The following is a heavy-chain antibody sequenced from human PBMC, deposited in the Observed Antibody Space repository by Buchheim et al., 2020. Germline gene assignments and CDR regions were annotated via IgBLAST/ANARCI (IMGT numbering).Heavy chain of an antibody. V-gene: IGHV3-11*01. CDR1: GFTFSDSY. CDR2: ISSSGNTI. J-gene: IGHJ4*02. Sequence: QVHLVESGGALVKPGGSLRLSCAASGFTFSDSYMSWIRQAPGKGLEWVSYISSSGNTIYYADSVQGRFTISRDHAQNSLYLQMNSLSAEDTAVYYCAKDLISGYWGQGTL. CDR3: AKDLISGY. D-gene: IGHD3-10*01.